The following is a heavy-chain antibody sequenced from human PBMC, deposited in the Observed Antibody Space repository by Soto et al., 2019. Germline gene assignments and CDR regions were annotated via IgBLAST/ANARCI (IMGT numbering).Heavy chain of an antibody. V-gene: IGHV3-7*05. CDR1: GFTFSRYW. Sequence: EVQLVESGGGLVQSGGSLRLSCAASGFTFSRYWMSWVRQAPGKGLEWVANIKQDGSEKYYVDSVKGRFTISRDNAKNSLYLQMNSLRAEDTAVFYCARDPSGNFDLWGRGTLVTVSS. J-gene: IGHJ2*01. CDR3: ARDPSGNFDL. CDR2: IKQDGSEK.